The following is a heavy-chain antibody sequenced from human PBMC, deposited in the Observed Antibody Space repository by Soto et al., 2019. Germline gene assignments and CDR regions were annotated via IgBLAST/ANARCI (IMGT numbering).Heavy chain of an antibody. CDR3: ARASYFSEKTAYYATSFKWFDP. D-gene: IGHD3-9*01. CDR1: GFTFSGSE. J-gene: IGHJ5*02. CDR2: ISYDGDNK. Sequence: QVQLLESGGGVVQSGRSLRLSCAASGFTFSGSEMHWVRQAPGKGLEWVAFISYDGDNKYYADSVKGRFTVSRDNSRNTLHLQMDSLRPEDTAVYYCARASYFSEKTAYYATSFKWFDPWGQGTLLTVSS. V-gene: IGHV3-30*14.